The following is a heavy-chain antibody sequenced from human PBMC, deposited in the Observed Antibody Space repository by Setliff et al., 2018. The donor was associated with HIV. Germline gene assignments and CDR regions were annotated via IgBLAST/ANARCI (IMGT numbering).Heavy chain of an antibody. CDR1: GGSISSRNW. CDR2: IYHSGST. D-gene: IGHD6-13*01. V-gene: IGHV4-4*02. J-gene: IGHJ4*02. CDR3: AGPASDSSTVNGADY. Sequence: SETLSLTCAVSGGSISSRNWWSWVRQPPGKGLEWIGEIYHSGSTNYNPSLKSRVTISVDTSKNQFSLKLNSVTAAGTAVYYCAGPASDSSTVNGADYWGQGTLVTVSS.